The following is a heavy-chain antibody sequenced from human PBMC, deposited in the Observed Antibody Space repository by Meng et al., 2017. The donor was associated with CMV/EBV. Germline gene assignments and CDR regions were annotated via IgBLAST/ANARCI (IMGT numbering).Heavy chain of an antibody. D-gene: IGHD4-17*01. CDR3: AGGAHDYGDPVYAFDM. V-gene: IGHV3-21*01. Sequence: GESLKISCAGSGITFSIYSMNWLRQAPGRGLEWVSSISSSSTYIYYADSVKGRFTISRDNARNSLYLQMSSLKAEDTAVYYCAGGAHDYGDPVYAFDMWGQGTMVTVSS. J-gene: IGHJ3*02. CDR2: ISSSSTYI. CDR1: GITFSIYS.